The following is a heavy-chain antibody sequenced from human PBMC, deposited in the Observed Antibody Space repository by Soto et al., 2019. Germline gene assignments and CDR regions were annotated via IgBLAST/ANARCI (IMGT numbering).Heavy chain of an antibody. CDR3: ARDSSYDYIWGSYRHILPFDY. V-gene: IGHV3-48*01. Sequence: GGSLRLSCAASGFTFSSYSMNWVRQAPGKGLEWVSYISSSSSTIYYADSVKGRFTISRDNAKNSLYLQMTSLRAEDTAVYYCARDSSYDYIWGSYRHILPFDYWGQGTLVTVSS. CDR1: GFTFSSYS. J-gene: IGHJ4*02. D-gene: IGHD3-16*02. CDR2: ISSSSSTI.